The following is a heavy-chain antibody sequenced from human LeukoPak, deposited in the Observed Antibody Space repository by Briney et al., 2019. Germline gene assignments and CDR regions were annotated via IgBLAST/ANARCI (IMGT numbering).Heavy chain of an antibody. J-gene: IGHJ4*02. D-gene: IGHD3-22*01. V-gene: IGHV1-8*01. CDR2: MNPNSGNT. CDR1: GYTFTSYD. CDR3: ARRRATMIVVVNYYFDY. Sequence: GASVKVSCKASGYTFTSYDINWVRQATGQGLEWMGWMNPNSGNTGYAQKFQGRVTMTRNTSISTAYMELSSLRSDDTAVYYCARRRATMIVVVNYYFDYWGQGTLVTVSS.